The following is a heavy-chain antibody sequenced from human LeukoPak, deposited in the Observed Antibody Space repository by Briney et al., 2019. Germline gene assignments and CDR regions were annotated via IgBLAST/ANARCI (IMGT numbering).Heavy chain of an antibody. Sequence: GGSLRLSCAASGFTFSSYAMHWVRQAPGKGLEWVAVISYDGSNTYYADSVKGRFTISRDNSKNTLYLQMNSLRAEDTAVYYCARDREYYYDSSGYAGYFQHWGAGALVTVSS. CDR1: GFTFSSYA. CDR3: ARDREYYYDSSGYAGYFQH. D-gene: IGHD3-22*01. V-gene: IGHV3-30-3*01. J-gene: IGHJ1*01. CDR2: ISYDGSNT.